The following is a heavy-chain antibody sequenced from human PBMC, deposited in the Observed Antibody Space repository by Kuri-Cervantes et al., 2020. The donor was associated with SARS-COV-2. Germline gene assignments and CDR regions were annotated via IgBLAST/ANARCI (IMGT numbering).Heavy chain of an antibody. Sequence: LSLTCAASGFTFNRYSMNWVRQAPGKGLEWVSSISTTSDYIYYADSVKGRFTISRNNAKKSLFLQMHRLRAEDTTVYYCARSPGDGDYDPFDYWGQGTLVTVSS. D-gene: IGHD4-17*01. CDR1: GFTFNRYS. CDR3: ARSPGDGDYDPFDY. CDR2: ISTTSDYI. J-gene: IGHJ4*02. V-gene: IGHV3-21*01.